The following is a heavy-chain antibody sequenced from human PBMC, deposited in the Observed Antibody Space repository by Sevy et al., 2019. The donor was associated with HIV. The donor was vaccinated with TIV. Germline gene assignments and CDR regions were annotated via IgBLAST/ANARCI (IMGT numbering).Heavy chain of an antibody. CDR3: ARQGRELTSCGVIIKWFDP. J-gene: IGHJ5*02. V-gene: IGHV4-39*01. CDR1: GGSMSSRDYY. Sequence: SETLSLTCTVSGGSMSSRDYYWGWIRQSPGKGLEWIGSIYSSGSTYFNPSLRSRVTISVETTRNQFSLRLNSVTAADTAVYYCARQGRELTSCGVIIKWFDPWGQGTPVTVSS. D-gene: IGHD3-3*01. CDR2: IYSSGST.